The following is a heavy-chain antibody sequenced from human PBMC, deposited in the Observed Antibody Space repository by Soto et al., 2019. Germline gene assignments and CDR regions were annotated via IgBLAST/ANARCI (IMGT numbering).Heavy chain of an antibody. Sequence: QVQLVESGGGVVQPGRSLRLSCAASGFTFSNYGLHWVRQAPGKGLEWVALISYDGTDKYYADSVKGRFTISRDNSKNTIYLQMNSRRTEDTAVYYCAKGFGWNYLDYWGQGTLVTVSS. CDR2: ISYDGTDK. J-gene: IGHJ4*02. D-gene: IGHD1-1*01. CDR1: GFTFSNYG. CDR3: AKGFGWNYLDY. V-gene: IGHV3-30*18.